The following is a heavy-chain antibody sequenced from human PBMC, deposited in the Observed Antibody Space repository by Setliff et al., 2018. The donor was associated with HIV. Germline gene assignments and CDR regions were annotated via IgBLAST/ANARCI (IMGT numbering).Heavy chain of an antibody. V-gene: IGHV1-24*01. CDR2: FDPEDGET. D-gene: IGHD2-8*01. CDR3: ARGVLKKRWLEGGAFDI. J-gene: IGHJ3*02. CDR1: GYTLTELS. Sequence: ASVKVSCKVSGYTLTELSRHWVRQAPGKGLEWMGGFDPEDGETIYAQKFQGRVTMTEDTSTDTAYMELSSLRSEDTAVYYCARGVLKKRWLEGGAFDIWGQGTMVTVSS.